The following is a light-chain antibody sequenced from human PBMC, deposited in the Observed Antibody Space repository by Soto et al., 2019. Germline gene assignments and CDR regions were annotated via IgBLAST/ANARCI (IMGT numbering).Light chain of an antibody. CDR2: KAS. CDR3: QQYNSYSGT. CDR1: QSISSW. V-gene: IGKV1-5*03. J-gene: IGKJ1*01. Sequence: DIQMTQSPSTLSASVGDRVTITCRASQSISSWLAGYQQKPGKAPKLLIYKASSLQSGVPSRFSGSVSGTEFTLTISSLQPDDFATYSCQQYNSYSGTFGQGTKVEIK.